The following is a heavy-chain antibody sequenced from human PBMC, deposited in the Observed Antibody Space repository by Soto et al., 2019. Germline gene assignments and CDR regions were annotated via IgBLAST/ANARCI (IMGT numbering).Heavy chain of an antibody. Sequence: SETLSLTCTVSGASISTSTYNWGLIRQPPGKGLAWIGTIYYSGNTYYNPSLKSRVTISVDTSANQFSLKLTSVTAADTAVYYCARHGAAVLYYYGMDVGGQGSTVNVS. CDR1: GASISTSTYN. J-gene: IGHJ6*02. D-gene: IGHD6-13*01. V-gene: IGHV4-39*01. CDR2: IYYSGNT. CDR3: ARHGAAVLYYYGMDV.